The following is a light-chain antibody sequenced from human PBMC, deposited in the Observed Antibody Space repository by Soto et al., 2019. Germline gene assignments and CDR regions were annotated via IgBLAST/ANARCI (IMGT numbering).Light chain of an antibody. Sequence: DIQMTQSPSTLSASVGDRVTITCRASQNVETRLAWYQQKPGKAPDLVIYDASNLEAGGPSRFSGSASGTEFSLSISSLQSDDSATYFCQQYSTYPYTFGQGTRLHIK. J-gene: IGKJ2*01. V-gene: IGKV1-5*01. CDR3: QQYSTYPYT. CDR2: DAS. CDR1: QNVETR.